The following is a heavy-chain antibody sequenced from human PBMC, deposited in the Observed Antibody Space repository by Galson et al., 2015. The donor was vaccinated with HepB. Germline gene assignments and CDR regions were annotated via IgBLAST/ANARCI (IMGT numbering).Heavy chain of an antibody. V-gene: IGHV3-64D*06. D-gene: IGHD5-18*01. CDR3: VKDGVGYSYGIRFDY. CDR1: GFTFSSYA. CDR2: ISSNGGST. J-gene: IGHJ4*02. Sequence: SLRLSCAASGFTFSSYAMHWVRQAPGKGLEYVSAISSNGGSTYYADSVKGRFTISRDNSKNTLYLQMSSLRAEDTAVYYCVKDGVGYSYGIRFDYWGQGTLVTVSS.